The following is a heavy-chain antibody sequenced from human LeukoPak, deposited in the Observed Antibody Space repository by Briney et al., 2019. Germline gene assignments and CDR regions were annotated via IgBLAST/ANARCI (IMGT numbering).Heavy chain of an antibody. J-gene: IGHJ4*02. V-gene: IGHV3-23*01. Sequence: GGSLRLSCAASGFTVSSKYMSWVRQAPGKGLEWVSAISGSGGGTYYADSVKGRFTIPRDNSKNTLYLQMNSLRAEDTAVYYCAKDRYSSSSHPTDYWGQGTLVTVSS. CDR1: GFTVSSKY. D-gene: IGHD6-6*01. CDR2: ISGSGGGT. CDR3: AKDRYSSSSHPTDY.